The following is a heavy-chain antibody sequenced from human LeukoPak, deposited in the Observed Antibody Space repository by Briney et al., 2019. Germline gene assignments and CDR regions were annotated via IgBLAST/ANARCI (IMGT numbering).Heavy chain of an antibody. V-gene: IGHV3-21*01. CDR2: ISSSSSYI. D-gene: IGHD6-19*01. CDR3: ARDGIVAVAGTDY. J-gene: IGHJ4*02. Sequence: PGGSLRLSCAASGFTFSSYAMHWVRQAPGKGLEWVSSISSSSSYIYYADSVKGRFTISRDNAKNSPYLQMNSLRAEDTAVYYCARDGIVAVAGTDYWGQGTLVTVSS. CDR1: GFTFSSYA.